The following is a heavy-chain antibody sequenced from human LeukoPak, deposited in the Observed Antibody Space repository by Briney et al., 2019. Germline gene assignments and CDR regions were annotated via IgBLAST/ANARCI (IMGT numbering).Heavy chain of an antibody. V-gene: IGHV3-21*01. D-gene: IGHD1-26*01. Sequence: GGSLRLSCAASGFTFSSYSMNWVRQAPGKGLEWVSSISSSSSYIYYADSAKGRFTITRDNAKNSLYLQMNSLRAEDTAVYYCARVRSGSYSGVAFDIWGQGTMVTVSS. CDR3: ARVRSGSYSGVAFDI. CDR1: GFTFSSYS. CDR2: ISSSSSYI. J-gene: IGHJ3*02.